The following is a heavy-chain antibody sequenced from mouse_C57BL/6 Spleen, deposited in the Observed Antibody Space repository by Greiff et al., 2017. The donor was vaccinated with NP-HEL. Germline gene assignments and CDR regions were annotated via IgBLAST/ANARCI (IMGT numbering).Heavy chain of an antibody. V-gene: IGHV3-6*01. CDR3: ARDGSGNYLAY. Sequence: EVKLQESGPGLVKPSQSLSLTCSVTGYSITSGYYWNWIRQFPGNKLEWMGYISYDGSNNYNPSLKNRISITRDTSKNQFFLKLNSVTTEDTATYYCARDGSGNYLAYWGQGTLVTVSA. CDR2: ISYDGSN. D-gene: IGHD2-1*01. J-gene: IGHJ3*01. CDR1: GYSITSGYY.